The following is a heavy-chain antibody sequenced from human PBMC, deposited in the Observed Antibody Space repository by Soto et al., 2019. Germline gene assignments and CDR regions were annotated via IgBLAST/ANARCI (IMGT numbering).Heavy chain of an antibody. CDR3: ARDFGNDLSVTGAVFDY. J-gene: IGHJ4*02. Sequence: ASVKVSRKASGYTFTDYDINWVRQAAGQGLEWMGWISAYNGNTNYAQRFQGRVTMTTDTSTNTASLELRSLRSDDKALYYCARDFGNDLSVTGAVFDYWGQGTLVTVSS. V-gene: IGHV1-18*01. CDR2: ISAYNGNT. CDR1: GYTFTDYD. D-gene: IGHD3-16*01.